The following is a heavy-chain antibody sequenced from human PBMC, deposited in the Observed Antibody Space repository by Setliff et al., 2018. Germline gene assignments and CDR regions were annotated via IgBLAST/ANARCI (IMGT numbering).Heavy chain of an antibody. V-gene: IGHV4-59*08. CDR2: IHYSGNT. CDR3: ARARWTGGYYSGDNYYMDV. D-gene: IGHD3-22*01. CDR1: GDSINRNY. J-gene: IGHJ6*03. Sequence: ASETLSLTCSVSGDSINRNYWSWIRQPPGKGPEWLGYIHYSGNTNYNPSLKSRVTVSLNRSKNQISLEMTSITAADAAVYHCARARWTGGYYSGDNYYMDVWGKGTTVTVSS.